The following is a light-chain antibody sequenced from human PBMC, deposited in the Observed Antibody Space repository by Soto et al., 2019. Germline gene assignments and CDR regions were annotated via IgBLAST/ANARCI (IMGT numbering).Light chain of an antibody. Sequence: EIVLTQSPGTLSLSPGERATLSCRASQSVSSSYLAWYQHKPGQAPRLLIYGASSRANGIPDRFSGSGSGTDFTLTISRLEPEDFAVYYCQQYGSSPPLTFGGGTKVEIK. CDR3: QQYGSSPPLT. V-gene: IGKV3-20*01. CDR1: QSVSSSY. CDR2: GAS. J-gene: IGKJ4*01.